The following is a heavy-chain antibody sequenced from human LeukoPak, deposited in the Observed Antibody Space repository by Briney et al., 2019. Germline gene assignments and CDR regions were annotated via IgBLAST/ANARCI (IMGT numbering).Heavy chain of an antibody. CDR2: IIPILGIA. CDR1: GGTFSSYA. D-gene: IGHD6-13*01. V-gene: IGHV1-69*04. CDR3: ARAGRYSHDTNWFDP. Sequence: ASVTVSFKASGGTFSSYAISWVRQAPGQGLEWMGRIIPILGIANYAQKFQGRVTITADKSTSTAYMELSSLRSEDTAVYYCARAGRYSHDTNWFDPWGQGTLVTVSS. J-gene: IGHJ5*02.